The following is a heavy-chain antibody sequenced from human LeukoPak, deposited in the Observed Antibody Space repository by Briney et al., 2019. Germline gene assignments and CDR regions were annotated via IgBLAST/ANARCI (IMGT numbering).Heavy chain of an antibody. CDR1: GFTFSDYY. Sequence: GGSLRLSCAASGFTFSDYYMSWIRQAPGKGLEWVSDISSSSSYTNYADSVKGRFTISRDNAKNSLFLQMNSLRAEDTAVYYCARGSNSRSKPFDFWGQGALVTVSS. V-gene: IGHV3-11*06. J-gene: IGHJ4*02. CDR3: ARGSNSRSKPFDF. D-gene: IGHD6-13*01. CDR2: ISSSSSYT.